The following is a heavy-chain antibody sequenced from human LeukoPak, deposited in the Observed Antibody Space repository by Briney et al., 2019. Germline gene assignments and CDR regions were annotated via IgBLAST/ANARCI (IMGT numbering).Heavy chain of an antibody. CDR2: IYPGDSDT. D-gene: IGHD5-18*01. CDR3: ASRGYSYGRLMDV. CDR1: GYSFTSYW. Sequence: GESLKISCKGSGYSFTSYWIGWVRQMPGKGLEWMGIIYPGDSDTRYSPSFQGQVTILADKSISTAYLQWSSLKASDTAMYYCASRGYSYGRLMDVWGQGTTVTVSS. V-gene: IGHV5-51*01. J-gene: IGHJ6*02.